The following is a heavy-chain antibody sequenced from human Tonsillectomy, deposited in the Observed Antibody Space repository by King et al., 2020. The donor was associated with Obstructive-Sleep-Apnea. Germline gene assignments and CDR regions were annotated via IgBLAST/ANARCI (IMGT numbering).Heavy chain of an antibody. CDR2: ISYDGSNK. Sequence: QLVQSGGGVVQPGRSLRLSCAASGFTFSSYAMHWVRQAPGKGLEWVAVISYDGSNKYYADSVKGRFTISRDNSKNTPYLQMNSLRAEDTAVYYCARGAAGIVLQRAHPGRYGMDVWGQGTTVTVSS. CDR3: ARGAAGIVLQRAHPGRYGMDV. J-gene: IGHJ6*02. CDR1: GFTFSSYA. V-gene: IGHV3-30*04. D-gene: IGHD6-13*01.